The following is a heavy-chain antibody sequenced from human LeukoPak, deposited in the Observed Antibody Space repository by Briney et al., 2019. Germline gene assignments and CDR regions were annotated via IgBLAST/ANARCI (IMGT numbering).Heavy chain of an antibody. Sequence: ASVKVSCKASGYTFTSYGISWVRQAPGQGLEWMGWISAYNGNTNYAQKLQGRVTMTTDTSTSTAYMGLRSLRSDDTAVYYCARDREDCSSTSCYWFDPWGQGTLVTVSS. CDR1: GYTFTSYG. CDR2: ISAYNGNT. V-gene: IGHV1-18*01. D-gene: IGHD2-2*01. CDR3: ARDREDCSSTSCYWFDP. J-gene: IGHJ5*02.